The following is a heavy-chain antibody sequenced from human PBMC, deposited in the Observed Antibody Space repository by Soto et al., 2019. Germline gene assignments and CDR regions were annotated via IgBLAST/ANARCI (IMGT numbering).Heavy chain of an antibody. CDR3: AKDFLGNVGFGELGYYYGMDV. CDR2: ISWNSGST. V-gene: IGHV3-9*01. CDR1: GFTFDDYA. Sequence: HPGGSLRLSCAASGFTFDDYAMHWVRQAPGKGLEWVSGISWNSGSTGYADPVKGRFTISRDNSKNTLYLQMNSLRAEDTAVYYCAKDFLGNVGFGELGYYYGMDVWGQGTTVTVSS. D-gene: IGHD3-10*01. J-gene: IGHJ6*02.